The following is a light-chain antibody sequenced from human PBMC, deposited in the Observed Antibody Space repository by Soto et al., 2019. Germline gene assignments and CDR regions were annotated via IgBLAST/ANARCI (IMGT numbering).Light chain of an antibody. Sequence: QAVVTQEPSLTVSPGGTVTLTCGSSTGAVTSGLYAFWFQQKPGQAPRTLIYDTSDKQSWTPARFSGSLLGGKAALTLSGAQPDDEADYFCLLSYSGARVFGGGTKVTVL. CDR1: TGAVTSGLY. CDR2: DTS. V-gene: IGLV7-46*01. CDR3: LLSYSGARV. J-gene: IGLJ2*01.